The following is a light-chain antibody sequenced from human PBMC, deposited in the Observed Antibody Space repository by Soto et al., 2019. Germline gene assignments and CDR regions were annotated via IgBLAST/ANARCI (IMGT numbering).Light chain of an antibody. CDR3: QHYGYSLWT. J-gene: IGKJ1*01. CDR2: GVS. CDR1: QSLTSSY. Sequence: IVLTQSPGTLSLSPGETATLSCRASQSLTSSYLAWYQQRPGQAPSLLIYGVSSRATGIPDRFSGSGSGTDFTLTITRLEPEDFAVYYCQHYGYSLWTFGQGTKV. V-gene: IGKV3-20*01.